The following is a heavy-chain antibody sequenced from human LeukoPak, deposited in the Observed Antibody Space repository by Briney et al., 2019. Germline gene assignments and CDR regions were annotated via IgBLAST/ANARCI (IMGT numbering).Heavy chain of an antibody. D-gene: IGHD2-15*01. CDR2: ISNSGVNT. CDR1: GFTFSDYY. CDR3: ASGAYCSGGSCLELVSY. V-gene: IGHV3-11*04. J-gene: IGHJ4*02. Sequence: PGGSLRLSCAASGFTFSDYYMSWIRQAPGAGLEWVSYISNSGVNTYYADSVKGRFTISRDNARNSLFLLMDNLRAEDTAVYYCASGAYCSGGSCLELVSYWGQGTLVTVSS.